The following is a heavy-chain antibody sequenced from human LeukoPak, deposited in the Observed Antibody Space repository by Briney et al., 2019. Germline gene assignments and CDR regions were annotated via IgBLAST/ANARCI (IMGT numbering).Heavy chain of an antibody. CDR2: ISXXGSXK. J-gene: IGHJ6*02. CDR1: GFTFSSYG. D-gene: IGHD6-6*01. V-gene: IGHV3-30*18. CDR3: AKNLIAARRPYYYYGMDV. Sequence: GRSLRLSCAASGFTFSSYGMHWVXQAPGXXXXWVAVISXXGSXKYYADSVKGRXTISRDNYKNTLYLQMNSLRAEDTAVYYCAKNLIAARRPYYYYGMDVWGQGTTVTVSS.